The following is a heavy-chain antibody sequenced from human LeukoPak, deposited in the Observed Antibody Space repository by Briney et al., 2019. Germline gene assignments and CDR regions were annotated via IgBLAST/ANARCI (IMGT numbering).Heavy chain of an antibody. D-gene: IGHD3-22*01. Sequence: GGSVRLSCAASGFTFSSYGMHWVRQAPGKGVEGVAFIRYDGSNKYYADSVKGRFTISRDNSKNTLYLQMNSLRAEDTAVYYCANGGDYYDSSGYYGPDYWGQGTLVTVSS. CDR3: ANGGDYYDSSGYYGPDY. CDR2: IRYDGSNK. V-gene: IGHV3-30*02. J-gene: IGHJ4*02. CDR1: GFTFSSYG.